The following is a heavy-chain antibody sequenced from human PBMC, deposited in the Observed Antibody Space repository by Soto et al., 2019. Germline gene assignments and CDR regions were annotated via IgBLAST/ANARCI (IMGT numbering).Heavy chain of an antibody. Sequence: SETLSLTCTVSGGSISTSIYYCRWIRQPPGKGLEWIGSIYHSVSTYYNPSLKSRVTISVDTSKNQFSLKLSSVTAADTAVYYCADELRFLEWLNLNSNWGQGTLVTVS. CDR1: GGSISTSIYY. D-gene: IGHD3-3*01. CDR3: ADELRFLEWLNLNSN. V-gene: IGHV4-39*01. J-gene: IGHJ4*02. CDR2: IYHSVST.